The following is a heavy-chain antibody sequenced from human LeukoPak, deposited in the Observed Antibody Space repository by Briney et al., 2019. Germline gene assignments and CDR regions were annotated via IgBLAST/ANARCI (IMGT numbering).Heavy chain of an antibody. Sequence: SETLSLTCTVSGGSISSSSYYWGWIRQPPGKGLEWIGSIYYSGSTYYNPSLKSRVTISVDASKNQFSLKLSSVTAADTAVYYRARREQLVRGADYWGQGTLVTVSS. D-gene: IGHD6-6*01. CDR1: GGSISSSSYY. V-gene: IGHV4-39*01. J-gene: IGHJ4*02. CDR3: ARREQLVRGADY. CDR2: IYYSGST.